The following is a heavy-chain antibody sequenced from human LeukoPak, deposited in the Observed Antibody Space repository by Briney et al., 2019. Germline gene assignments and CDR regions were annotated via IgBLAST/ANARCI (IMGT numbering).Heavy chain of an antibody. CDR1: GGGLSGYY. Sequence: SENLSLTRAFYGGGLSGYYWGWSRPPPRKGLEWVGGINNSGSTNYNPSLKSRVTISVDTSKNQFSLKLSSVTAADTAVYYCARGQAYSSGWYAPRYAFDIWGQGTMVTVSS. V-gene: IGHV4-34*01. J-gene: IGHJ3*02. D-gene: IGHD6-19*01. CDR3: ARGQAYSSGWYAPRYAFDI. CDR2: INNSGST.